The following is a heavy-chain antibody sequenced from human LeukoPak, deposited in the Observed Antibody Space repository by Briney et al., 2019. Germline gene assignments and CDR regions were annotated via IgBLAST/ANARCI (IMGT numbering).Heavy chain of an antibody. D-gene: IGHD3-10*01. CDR3: ARESRGGYGYYYYMDV. Sequence: SETLSLTCAVSGGSISSGSYYWSWIRQPAGKGLEWIGRIYTSGSTNYNPSLKSRVTISVDTSKNQFSLKLSSVTAADTAVYYCARESRGGYGYYYYMDVWGKGTTVTVPS. J-gene: IGHJ6*03. CDR1: GGSISSGSYY. V-gene: IGHV4-61*02. CDR2: IYTSGST.